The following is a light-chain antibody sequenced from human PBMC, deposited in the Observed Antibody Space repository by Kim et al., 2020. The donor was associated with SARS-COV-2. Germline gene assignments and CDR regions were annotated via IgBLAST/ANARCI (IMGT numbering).Light chain of an antibody. CDR2: QDT. V-gene: IGLV3-1*01. CDR3: QAWDSSTVV. Sequence: SSELTQPPSVSVSPGQTASITCSGERLGDRYVCWYQQKPGLSPVLVIYQDTKRPSGIPERFSGSNSGNTATLTISGTQALDEADYYCQAWDSSTVVFGGGTQLTVL. CDR1: RLGDRY. J-gene: IGLJ2*01.